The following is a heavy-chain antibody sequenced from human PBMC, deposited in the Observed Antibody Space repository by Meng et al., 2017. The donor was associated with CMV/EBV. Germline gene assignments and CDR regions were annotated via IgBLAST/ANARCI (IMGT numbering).Heavy chain of an antibody. CDR2: INPNSGGT. D-gene: IGHD3-10*01. J-gene: IGHJ6*02. CDR3: AGGWFGELSNRAYYYYGMDV. CDR1: GYTFTGYY. V-gene: IGHV1-2*02. Sequence: ASVKVSCKASGYTFTGYYMHWVRQAPGQGLEWMGWINPNSGGTNYAQKFQGRVTMTRDTSISTAYMELSRVGSDGTAVYYCAGGWFGELSNRAYYYYGMDVWGQGTTVTVSS.